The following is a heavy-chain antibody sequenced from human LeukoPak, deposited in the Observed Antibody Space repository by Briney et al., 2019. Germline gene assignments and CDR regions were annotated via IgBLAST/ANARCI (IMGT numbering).Heavy chain of an antibody. CDR1: GFTFSSYN. CDR2: ISSSSSAK. V-gene: IGHV3-48*04. CDR3: ASPPDIVVEPDAITDYYYMAV. D-gene: IGHD2-2*02. J-gene: IGHJ6*03. Sequence: PGGSLRLSCAASGFTFSSYNLNWVRQAPGKGLEWVSFISSSSSAKYYADSVRGRFTISRDNAKNSLYLQMNSLRAEDTAVYYCASPPDIVVEPDAITDYYYMAVWGKGTTVTVS.